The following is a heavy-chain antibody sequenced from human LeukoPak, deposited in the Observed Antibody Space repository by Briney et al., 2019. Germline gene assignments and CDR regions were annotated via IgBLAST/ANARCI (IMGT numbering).Heavy chain of an antibody. V-gene: IGHV1-69*05. D-gene: IGHD6-6*01. Sequence: GASLKVSCKASGGTFSSYAFNWVRQAPGQGLEWMGRIIPIFGTTTYAQKFQGRVTITTDESTSTAYMEVCSLRSEDTAVYYCARHPYSSSGDYGPDYFYMDVWGKGTTVTVSS. CDR1: GGTFSSYA. CDR3: ARHPYSSSGDYGPDYFYMDV. CDR2: IIPIFGTT. J-gene: IGHJ6*03.